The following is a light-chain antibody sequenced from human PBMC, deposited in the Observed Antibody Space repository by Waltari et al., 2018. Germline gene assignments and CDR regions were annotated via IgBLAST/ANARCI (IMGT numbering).Light chain of an antibody. V-gene: IGLV2-14*03. J-gene: IGLJ2*01. CDR2: DVS. CDR1: SSDVGGYNY. Sequence: QSALTQPASVSGSPGQSITISCTGTSSDVGGYNYVSWYQQHPVKAPKLMIFDVSNRPSGVSIRFSGSKSGNTASLTISGLQAEDEADYYCSSYASGSTLVVFGGGTKLTVL. CDR3: SSYASGSTLVV.